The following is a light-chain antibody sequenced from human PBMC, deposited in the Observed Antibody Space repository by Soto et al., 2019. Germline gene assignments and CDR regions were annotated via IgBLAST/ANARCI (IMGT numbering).Light chain of an antibody. CDR3: QQYGSSPLT. CDR2: GAS. V-gene: IGKV3-20*01. Sequence: EIVLTQSPGTLSLSPWEIATLSCRASQSVSSSYLAWYQQKPGQAPRLLIYGASSRATGIPDRFSGSGSGTDFTLTISRLEPEDFAVYYCQQYGSSPLTLGGGTKVDIK. CDR1: QSVSSSY. J-gene: IGKJ4*01.